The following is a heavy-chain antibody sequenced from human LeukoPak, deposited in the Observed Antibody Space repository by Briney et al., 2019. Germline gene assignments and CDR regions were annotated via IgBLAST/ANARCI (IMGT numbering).Heavy chain of an antibody. CDR2: IIPIFGTA. CDR1: GGTFSSYA. CDR3: ARDRRVVLDYYGMDV. Sequence: SVKVSCKASGGTFSSYAISWVRQAPGQGHEWMGGIIPIFGTANYAQKFQGRVTITADESTSTAYMELSSLRSEDTAVYYCARDRRVVLDYYGMDVWGQGTMVTVSS. J-gene: IGHJ6*02. D-gene: IGHD2-15*01. V-gene: IGHV1-69*13.